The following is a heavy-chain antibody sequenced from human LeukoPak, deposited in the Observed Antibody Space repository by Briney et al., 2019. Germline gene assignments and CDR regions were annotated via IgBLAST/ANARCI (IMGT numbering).Heavy chain of an antibody. CDR2: IYSDSST. D-gene: IGHD6-13*01. J-gene: IGHJ4*02. Sequence: PGGSLRLSCAASELTVSSNCMTWVRQAPGKGLEWVSFIYSDSSTYYADSVRGRFTISRDNSKNTLYLQMDSLRAEDTAVYYCARDREGSSSWDYWGQGPLVAVSS. V-gene: IGHV3-53*01. CDR3: ARDREGSSSWDY. CDR1: ELTVSSNC.